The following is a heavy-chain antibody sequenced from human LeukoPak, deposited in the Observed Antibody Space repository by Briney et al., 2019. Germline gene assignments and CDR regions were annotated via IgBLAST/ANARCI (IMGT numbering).Heavy chain of an antibody. CDR3: AEDPPGIRDY. D-gene: IGHD1-1*01. J-gene: IGHJ4*02. Sequence: GGSLRLSCAASGFTFSSYGMHWVRQAPGKGLEWVAVISYDGSNKYYADSVKGRFTISRDNSKNTLYLQMNSLRAEDTAVYYCAEDPPGIRDYWGQGTLVTVSS. V-gene: IGHV3-30*18. CDR2: ISYDGSNK. CDR1: GFTFSSYG.